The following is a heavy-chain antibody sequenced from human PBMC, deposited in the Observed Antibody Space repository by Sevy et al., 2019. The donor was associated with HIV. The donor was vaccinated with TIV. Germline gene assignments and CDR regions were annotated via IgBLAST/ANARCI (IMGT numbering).Heavy chain of an antibody. V-gene: IGHV3-23*01. D-gene: IGHD3-22*01. CDR3: AKVSTTKYYYDSSGSYLAHYFDY. J-gene: IGHJ4*02. Sequence: GGSLRLSCAASGFTFSSYAMSWVRQAPGKGLEWVSAISGSGGSTYYADSVKGRFTISRDNSKNTLYLQMNSLRAEDTAVYYCAKVSTTKYYYDSSGSYLAHYFDYWGQGTLVTVSS. CDR1: GFTFSSYA. CDR2: ISGSGGST.